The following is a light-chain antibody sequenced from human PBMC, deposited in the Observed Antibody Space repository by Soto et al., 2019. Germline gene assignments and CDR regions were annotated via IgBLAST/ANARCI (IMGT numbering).Light chain of an antibody. J-gene: IGKJ1*01. CDR1: QSVSTNF. CDR3: QQYGXTSWP. V-gene: IGKV3-20*01. Sequence: EIVLTQSPGTLSLSPGEGATLSCRASQSVSTNFFAWYQQKPGQAPRLLIYGASTRATGIPDRFSGSGSGTDFTLTISRLEPEDFAVYYCQQYGXTSWPFGQGTKV. CDR2: GAS.